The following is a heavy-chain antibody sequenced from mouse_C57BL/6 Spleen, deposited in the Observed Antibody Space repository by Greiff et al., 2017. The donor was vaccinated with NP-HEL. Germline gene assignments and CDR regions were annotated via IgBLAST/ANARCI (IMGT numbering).Heavy chain of an antibody. CDR1: GYSFTGYY. Sequence: EVQRVESGPELVKPGASVKISCKASGYSFTGYYMNWVKQSPEKSLEWIGEINPSTGGTTYNQKFKAKATLTVDKSSSTAYMQLKSLTSEDSAVYYCAREEGLLRYFDYWGQGTTLTVSS. V-gene: IGHV1-42*01. CDR3: AREEGLLRYFDY. D-gene: IGHD2-3*01. J-gene: IGHJ2*01. CDR2: INPSTGGT.